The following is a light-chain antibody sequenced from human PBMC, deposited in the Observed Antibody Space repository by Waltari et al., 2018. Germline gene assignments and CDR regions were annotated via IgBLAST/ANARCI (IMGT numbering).Light chain of an antibody. CDR3: SSYSTTSAVV. J-gene: IGLJ2*01. Sequence: KAPKLLLYDVAKRPSGVSARFAGSKTGNTASLTISGLRAEDEAFYYCSSYSTTSAVVFGGGTKMTVL. CDR2: DVA. V-gene: IGLV2-14*03.